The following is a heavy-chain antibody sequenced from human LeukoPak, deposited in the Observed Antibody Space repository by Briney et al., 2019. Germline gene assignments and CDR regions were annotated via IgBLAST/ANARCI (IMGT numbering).Heavy chain of an antibody. J-gene: IGHJ4*02. D-gene: IGHD2-21*02. CDR1: GYTFSGYY. CDR3: ARGKAMVYCGGDCYRFDN. Sequence: ASVKVSCKASGYTFSGYYMHWVRQAPGQGLEWVGWINPNSGGTNYAQKFQGRVTMTRDTSISTAYMELSRLLSGDTAVYYCARGKAMVYCGGDCYRFDNWGQGTLVTVSS. CDR2: INPNSGGT. V-gene: IGHV1-2*02.